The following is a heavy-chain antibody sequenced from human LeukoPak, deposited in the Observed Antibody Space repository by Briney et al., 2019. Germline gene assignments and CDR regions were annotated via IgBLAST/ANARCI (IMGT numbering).Heavy chain of an antibody. CDR2: ISNDGTTE. V-gene: IGHV3-30-3*01. J-gene: IGHJ6*04. CDR1: GFNFSPYA. CDR3: ATLRDIVVVATTPTDV. D-gene: IGHD2-2*01. Sequence: GGSLRLSCVASGFNFSPYAVHWVRQAPGKGLEWVAIISNDGTTESYTDSVKGQFTISRDNFKNTLYLQMNGLRLEDTAVYYCATLRDIVVVATTPTDVWGKGTTVIVSS.